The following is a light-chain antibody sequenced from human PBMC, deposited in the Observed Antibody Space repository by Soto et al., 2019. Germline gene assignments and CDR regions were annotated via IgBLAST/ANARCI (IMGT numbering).Light chain of an antibody. CDR3: QQYGSSPRT. Sequence: EIVMTQSPAPLSVSPGERATLSCRASQSLSSDLAWYQQKVGQAPRLLIYGASSRATGIPDRFSGSWSGTDFTLTISRLEPEDVAVYYCQQYGSSPRTFGQGTKVDIK. CDR2: GAS. CDR1: QSLSSD. V-gene: IGKV3-20*01. J-gene: IGKJ1*01.